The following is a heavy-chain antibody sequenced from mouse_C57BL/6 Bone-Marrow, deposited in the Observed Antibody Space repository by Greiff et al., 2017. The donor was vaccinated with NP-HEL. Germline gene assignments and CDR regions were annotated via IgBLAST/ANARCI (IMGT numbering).Heavy chain of an antibody. CDR3: TTYDGSSPAWFAY. V-gene: IGHV14-4*01. CDR1: GFNIKDDY. D-gene: IGHD1-1*01. CDR2: LDPENGDT. J-gene: IGHJ3*01. Sequence: VQLQQSGAELVRPGASVKLSCTASGFNIKDDYMHWVKQRPEQGLEWIGWLDPENGDTEYASKFQGKATITADTSSNTAYLQLSSLTSEDTAVYYCTTYDGSSPAWFAYWGQGTLVTVSA.